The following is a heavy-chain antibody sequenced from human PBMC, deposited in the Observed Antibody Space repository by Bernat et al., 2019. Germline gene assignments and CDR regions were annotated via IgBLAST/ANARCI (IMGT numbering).Heavy chain of an antibody. CDR1: GGSISSGGYY. V-gene: IGHV4-31*03. Sequence: QVQLQESGPGLVKPSQTLSLTCTVSGGSISSGGYYWSWIRQHPGKGLEWIGYIYYSGSTYYNPSLKSRVTISVDTSKNQFSLKLSSVTAADTAVYYCARTQATTGPSKNWFDPWGQGTLVTVSS. CDR2: IYYSGST. D-gene: IGHD1-26*01. J-gene: IGHJ5*02. CDR3: ARTQATTGPSKNWFDP.